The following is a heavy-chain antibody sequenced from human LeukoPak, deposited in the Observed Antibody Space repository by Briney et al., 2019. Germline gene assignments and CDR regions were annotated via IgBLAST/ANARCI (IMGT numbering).Heavy chain of an antibody. J-gene: IGHJ6*03. D-gene: IGHD6-6*01. CDR1: GGSISSYF. CDR3: ARGSSSSPHYYYYMDV. Sequence: SETLSLTCTVSGGSISSYFCSWIRQPPGKGLEWIGYIYTSGNTNYNPSFKSRVTISVATSKNQFSLKLSSVTAADTAVYYCARGSSSSPHYYYYMDVWGKGTTVTVSS. V-gene: IGHV4-4*09. CDR2: IYTSGNT.